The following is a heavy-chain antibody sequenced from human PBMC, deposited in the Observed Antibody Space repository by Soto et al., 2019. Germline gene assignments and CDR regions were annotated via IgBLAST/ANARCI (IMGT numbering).Heavy chain of an antibody. V-gene: IGHV3-23*01. CDR1: GFTFNTYA. D-gene: IGHD4-17*01. CDR2: ISSSGVNT. CDR3: AKGSTKLALIRSYYFMDV. Sequence: GGSLRLSCAASGFTFNTYAMSWVRQAPGRGLEWVSGISSSGVNTYYADSVEGRFSISRDNSRNTLYLQMNSLRAEDTAVYYCAKGSTKLALIRSYYFMDVWGKRTTVTVSS. J-gene: IGHJ6*03.